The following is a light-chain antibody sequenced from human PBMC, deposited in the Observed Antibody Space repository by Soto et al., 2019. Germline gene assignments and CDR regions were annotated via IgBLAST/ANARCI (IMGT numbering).Light chain of an antibody. V-gene: IGKV3-20*01. CDR1: QSISDT. CDR2: GAS. CDR3: QLYGSPSWT. Sequence: EIVLTQSPGTLSVSPGGSATLSGRASQSISDTLAWYQQNPGQAPRLLIYGASNRATGIPDKFSGSGSGTDFTLTISRLEPDDFAVYYCQLYGSPSWTVGQGTKVDIK. J-gene: IGKJ1*01.